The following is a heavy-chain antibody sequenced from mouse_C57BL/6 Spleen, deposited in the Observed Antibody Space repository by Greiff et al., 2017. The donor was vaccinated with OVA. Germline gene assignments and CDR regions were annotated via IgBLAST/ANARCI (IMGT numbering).Heavy chain of an antibody. CDR1: GYTFTNYC. D-gene: IGHD2-4*01. J-gene: IGHJ4*01. Sequence: VQLQESGAELVQPGASVKLSCKASGYTFTNYCMHWVKQSPGQGLEWIGKIDPNSGGTKYNEKFKSKATLTVDKPSSTAYKQLSSMTSDDSAVYYCARLGYDYDGDYWGQGTSVTVSS. CDR2: IDPNSGGT. CDR3: ARLGYDYDGDY. V-gene: IGHV1-72*01.